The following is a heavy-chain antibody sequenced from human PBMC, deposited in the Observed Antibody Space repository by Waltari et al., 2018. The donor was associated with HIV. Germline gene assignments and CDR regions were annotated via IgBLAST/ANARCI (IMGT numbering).Heavy chain of an antibody. CDR1: GFIVSRNY. CDR2: IYSGGST. CDR3: VRGGEYCSGGSCHYLLDY. J-gene: IGHJ4*02. D-gene: IGHD2-15*01. Sequence: RLSCAASGFIVSRNYMSWVRQAPGKGLEWVSDIYSGGSTNYADSVKGRFSISRDNSKNTLYLQMNNLRAEDTAVYYCVRGGEYCSGGSCHYLLDYWGQGTLVTVSS. V-gene: IGHV3-66*01.